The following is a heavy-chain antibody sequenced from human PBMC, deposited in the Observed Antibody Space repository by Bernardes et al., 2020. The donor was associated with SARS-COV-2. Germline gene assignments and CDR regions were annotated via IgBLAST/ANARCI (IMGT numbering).Heavy chain of an antibody. Sequence: GESLKISCKGSGYRFTSYWISWVRQMPGQGLAWMGRIDPSDSYTNYSPSFQGHVTISADKSISTAYLQWSSLKASDTAMYYCARHAGIAAANDYWGQGTLVTVSS. J-gene: IGHJ4*02. V-gene: IGHV5-10-1*01. D-gene: IGHD6-13*01. CDR2: IDPSDSYT. CDR1: GYRFTSYW. CDR3: ARHAGIAAANDY.